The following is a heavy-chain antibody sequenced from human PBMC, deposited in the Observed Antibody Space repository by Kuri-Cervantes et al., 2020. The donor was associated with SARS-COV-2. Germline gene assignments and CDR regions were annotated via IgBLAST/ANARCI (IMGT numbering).Heavy chain of an antibody. V-gene: IGHV5-51*01. Sequence: GGSLRLSCKGSGYSFTTYCIAWVRQTPGKGLEWVGIIYPGDSDTSYSPSFDAQASISADNSVNTAYLQWISLKTSDTAIYYYVRAVTGISKPYYFDYWGQGTLVTVSS. CDR2: IYPGDSDT. D-gene: IGHD1-14*01. CDR1: GYSFTTYC. J-gene: IGHJ4*02. CDR3: VRAVTGISKPYYFDY.